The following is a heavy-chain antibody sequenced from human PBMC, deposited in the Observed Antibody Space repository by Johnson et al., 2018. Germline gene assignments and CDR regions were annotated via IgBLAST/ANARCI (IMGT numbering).Heavy chain of an antibody. J-gene: IGHJ6*02. CDR3: ARADSGYELGYYYYYGMDV. V-gene: IGHV4-59*01. Sequence: QVQLQESGPGLVKPSETLSLTCTVSGGSISSYYWSWIRQPPGKGLEWIGYIYYSGSTNYNPSLKSRVTISVDTSKNQFSLKLSSVTASDTAVYYCARADSGYELGYYYYYGMDVWGQGTTVTVSS. D-gene: IGHD5-12*01. CDR2: IYYSGST. CDR1: GGSISSYY.